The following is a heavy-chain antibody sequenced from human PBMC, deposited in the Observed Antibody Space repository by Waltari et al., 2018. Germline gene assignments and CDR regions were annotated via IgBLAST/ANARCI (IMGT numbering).Heavy chain of an antibody. Sequence: QVQLQASGPGLVKPSETLSLTCTVSGGSISGYYWSWIRRPPGEGLEWIGYIYYSGTTNYSPSLKSRDTISVDTSKNQFSLKLNSVTAADTAVYYCARVGYDSSGYYSHFDYWGQGTLVTVSS. CDR2: IYYSGTT. V-gene: IGHV4-59*08. CDR3: ARVGYDSSGYYSHFDY. J-gene: IGHJ4*02. D-gene: IGHD3-22*01. CDR1: GGSISGYY.